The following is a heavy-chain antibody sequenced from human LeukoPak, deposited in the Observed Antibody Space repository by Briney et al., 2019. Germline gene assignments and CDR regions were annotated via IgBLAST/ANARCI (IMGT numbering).Heavy chain of an antibody. CDR1: GGSISSYY. V-gene: IGHV4-4*09. D-gene: IGHD3-3*01. Sequence: SETLSLTCTVSGGSISSYYWSWIRQPPGKGLEWIGYIYTSGSTNYNPSLKSRVTISVDTSKNQFSLKLSSATAADTAVYYCAGGVRAYFDFWSGSAFDIWGQGTMVTVSS. J-gene: IGHJ3*02. CDR3: AGGVRAYFDFWSGSAFDI. CDR2: IYTSGST.